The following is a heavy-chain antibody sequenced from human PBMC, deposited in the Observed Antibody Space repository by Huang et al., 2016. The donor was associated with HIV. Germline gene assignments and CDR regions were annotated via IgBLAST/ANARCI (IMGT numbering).Heavy chain of an antibody. CDR3: ARAPAGNDYSLYNYYGLDI. J-gene: IGHJ6*02. CDR2: ISQRGST. V-gene: IGHV4-34*01. D-gene: IGHD2-15*01. CDR1: GGSFSRYY. Sequence: QGRLQQWGAGLLKPSETLSLTCAVYGGSFSRYYWTWVRQPPGKGLEWIGEISQRGSTNSNASLESRVTISGDTSKNQFSLRLTSVTAADTATYFCARAPAGNDYSLYNYYGLDIWGQGTTVTVSS.